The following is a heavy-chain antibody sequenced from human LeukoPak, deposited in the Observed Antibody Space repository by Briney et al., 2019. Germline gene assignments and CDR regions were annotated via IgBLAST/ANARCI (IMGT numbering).Heavy chain of an antibody. Sequence: SVKVSCKSSGGTFTNYAISWVRHAPGQGLDWIGGVIPIFGTATYAQKFQGRVTITADESTSTVYMELSSLTSEDTAMYYCAKSAAVTTTGDYWGQGTLVTVSS. D-gene: IGHD4-17*01. J-gene: IGHJ4*02. CDR3: AKSAAVTTTGDY. V-gene: IGHV1-69*13. CDR1: GGTFTNYA. CDR2: VIPIFGTA.